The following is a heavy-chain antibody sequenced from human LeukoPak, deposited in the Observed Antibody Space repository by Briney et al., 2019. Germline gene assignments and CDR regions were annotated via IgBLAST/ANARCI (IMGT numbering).Heavy chain of an antibody. CDR1: GGSISSNY. D-gene: IGHD6-19*01. V-gene: IGHV4-59*01. CDR3: ARGAGWYDY. CDR2: IYYSGST. Sequence: SETLSLTCTASGGSISSNYWSWLRQPPGKGLEWIGYIYYSGSTNYSPSLKSRVTISVDTSKNQFSLKLSSVTAADTAVYYCARGAGWYDYWGQGTLATVSS. J-gene: IGHJ4*02.